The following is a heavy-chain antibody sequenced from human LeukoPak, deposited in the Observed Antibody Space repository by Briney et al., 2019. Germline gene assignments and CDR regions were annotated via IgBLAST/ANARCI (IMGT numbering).Heavy chain of an antibody. V-gene: IGHV4-4*02. D-gene: IGHD3-22*01. CDR3: ASGGGYYNWFDP. CDR1: GVSISSNLW. Sequence: SGTLSLTCAVSGVSISSNLWWTWVRQPPGKGLEWIGSIYYSGSTYYNPSLKSRVTISVDTSKNQFSLKLSSVTAADTAVYYCASGGGYYNWFDPWGQGTLVTVSS. J-gene: IGHJ5*02. CDR2: IYYSGST.